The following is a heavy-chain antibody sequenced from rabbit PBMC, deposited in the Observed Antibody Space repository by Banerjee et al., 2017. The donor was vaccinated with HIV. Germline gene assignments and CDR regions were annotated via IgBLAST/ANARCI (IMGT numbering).Heavy chain of an antibody. CDR1: GFSLSDNHM. D-gene: IGHD4-2*01. Sequence: QEQLVESGGDLVKPGASLTLTCTASGFSLSDNHMMYWVRQAPGKGLEWIGCIYTGRSAKSYYANWTKGRFTISLDNAQNTVFLQMTNLTDADTATYFCARNADLWGQGTLVTVS. CDR2: IYTGRSAKS. V-gene: IGHV1S45*01. CDR3: ARNADL. J-gene: IGHJ3*01.